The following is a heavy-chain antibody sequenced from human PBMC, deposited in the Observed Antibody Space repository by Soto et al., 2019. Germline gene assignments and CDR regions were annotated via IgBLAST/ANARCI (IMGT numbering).Heavy chain of an antibody. CDR3: AKGGVPAGMQGYYYMDV. J-gene: IGHJ6*03. D-gene: IGHD2-2*01. CDR2: ISYDGSNR. Sequence: QVQLVESGGGVVQPGRSVRLSCAASGFTFSSFGMHWVRQAPGKGLEWVAIISYDGSNRYYGDSVKGRITISRDNSKNTLYLEMNSQTVEDTAAYYCAKGGVPAGMQGYYYMDVWGKGIAVNISS. CDR1: GFTFSSFG. V-gene: IGHV3-30*18.